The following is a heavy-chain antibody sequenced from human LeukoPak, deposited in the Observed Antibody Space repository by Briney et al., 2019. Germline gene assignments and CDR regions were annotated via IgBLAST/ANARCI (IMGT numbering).Heavy chain of an antibody. CDR1: GVTFSSYW. Sequence: GGSLRLSCAASGVTFSSYWMHWVRQAPGKGLVWVSLINSDGSSTSYADSVKGRFTISRDNAKNTLYLQMNSLRAEDTAVYYCARTDSRWLQSLDYWGQGTLVTVSS. V-gene: IGHV3-74*01. CDR3: ARTDSRWLQSLDY. CDR2: INSDGSST. J-gene: IGHJ4*02. D-gene: IGHD5-24*01.